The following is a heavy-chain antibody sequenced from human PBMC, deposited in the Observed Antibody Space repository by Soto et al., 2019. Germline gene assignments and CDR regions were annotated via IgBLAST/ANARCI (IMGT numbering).Heavy chain of an antibody. CDR3: AKTPYYNFWSGYYNYYYYGMDV. D-gene: IGHD3-3*01. V-gene: IGHV3-30*18. CDR2: ISDDGSNK. CDR1: GFTFSTYG. J-gene: IGHJ6*02. Sequence: GGSLRLSCAASGFTFSTYGMHWVRQAPGKGLEWVAVISDDGSNKFYADSAKGRFTISRDNSKNTLYLQMNSLRAEDTAVYYCAKTPYYNFWSGYYNYYYYGMDVWGQGTTVTVS.